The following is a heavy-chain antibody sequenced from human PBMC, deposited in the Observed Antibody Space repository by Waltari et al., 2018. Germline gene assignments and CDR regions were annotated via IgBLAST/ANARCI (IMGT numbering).Heavy chain of an antibody. CDR3: AREDSSGWYYVGY. Sequence: EVQLVESGGGLVQPGGSLRLSCAASGFTFSSYWMSWVRQAPGKGLEWVANIKQDGSEKYYVDSGKGRFTISRDNAKNSLYLQMNSLRAEDTAVYYCAREDSSGWYYVGYWGQGTLVTVSS. D-gene: IGHD6-19*01. J-gene: IGHJ4*02. CDR2: IKQDGSEK. V-gene: IGHV3-7*04. CDR1: GFTFSSYW.